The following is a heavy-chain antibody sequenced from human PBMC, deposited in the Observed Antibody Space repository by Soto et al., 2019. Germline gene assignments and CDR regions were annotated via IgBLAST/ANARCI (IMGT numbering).Heavy chain of an antibody. Sequence: GSLRLSCAASGFTFSNYNMNWVRQAPGKGLEWVSSISSSSSYIYYADSVKGRFTISRDNAKNSLYLQMNGLRAEDTAVYYCARVTPYSSGGLDYWGQGTLVTVSS. CDR1: GFTFSNYN. J-gene: IGHJ4*02. CDR2: ISSSSSYI. CDR3: ARVTPYSSGGLDY. D-gene: IGHD6-19*01. V-gene: IGHV3-21*01.